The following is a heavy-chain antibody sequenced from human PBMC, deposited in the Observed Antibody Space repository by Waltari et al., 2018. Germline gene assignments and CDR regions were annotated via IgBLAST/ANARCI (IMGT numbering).Heavy chain of an antibody. V-gene: IGHV4-39*01. Sequence: LQLQESGPRLVRPSETLSLICGVSGVAITSNSHYRAWIRQSPGQGLEWIGTVSYSGTTYISPSLKSRVSVSRDTSKNQVSLILGSVTAADMAVYYCATYIGASVGTAAFDVWGQGTMVTVSS. CDR2: VSYSGTT. CDR3: ATYIGASVGTAAFDV. D-gene: IGHD5-12*01. CDR1: GVAITSNSHY. J-gene: IGHJ3*01.